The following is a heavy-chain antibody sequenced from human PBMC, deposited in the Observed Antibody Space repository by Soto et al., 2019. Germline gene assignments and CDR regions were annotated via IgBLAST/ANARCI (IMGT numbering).Heavy chain of an antibody. D-gene: IGHD2-2*02. CDR3: ARDAAVVPAAIHYYYGMDV. CDR2: IYSGGST. CDR1: GFTVSSNY. J-gene: IGHJ6*02. Sequence: PGGSPRLSCAASGFTVSSNYMSWVRQAPGKGLEWVSVIYSGGSTYYADSVKGRFTISRDNSKNTLYLQMNSLRAEDTAVYYCARDAAVVPAAIHYYYGMDVWGQGTTVTVSS. V-gene: IGHV3-53*01.